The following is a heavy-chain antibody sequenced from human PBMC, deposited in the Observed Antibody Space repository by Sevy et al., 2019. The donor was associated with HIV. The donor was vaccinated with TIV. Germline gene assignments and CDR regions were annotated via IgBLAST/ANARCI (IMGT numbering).Heavy chain of an antibody. CDR2: ISYDGSNK. CDR3: ARDPVETPSYYYLYGMDV. J-gene: IGHJ6*02. D-gene: IGHD5-18*01. Sequence: GGSLRLSCAASGFTFSSYSFHWVRQAPGKGLEWVAVISYDGSNKYYGESVKGRVTISRDNSKNTLYLQVNSLRGDDTAVYYCARDPVETPSYYYLYGMDVWGQGTTVTVSS. V-gene: IGHV3-30-3*01. CDR1: GFTFSSYS.